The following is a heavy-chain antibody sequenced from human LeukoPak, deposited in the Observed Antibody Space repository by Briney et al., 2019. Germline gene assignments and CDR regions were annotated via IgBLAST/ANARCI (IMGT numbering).Heavy chain of an antibody. CDR3: ARDSAVADYYYHYYMDV. Sequence: SETLSLTCTVSGGSISIYYWSWIRQPAAKGLDWIGRIYTSGSTNYNPSLKSRVTMSVDTSKNQFSLKLSSVTAADTAVYYCARDSAVADYYYHYYMDVWGKGTTVTVSS. CDR1: GGSISIYY. J-gene: IGHJ6*03. V-gene: IGHV4-4*07. D-gene: IGHD6-19*01. CDR2: IYTSGST.